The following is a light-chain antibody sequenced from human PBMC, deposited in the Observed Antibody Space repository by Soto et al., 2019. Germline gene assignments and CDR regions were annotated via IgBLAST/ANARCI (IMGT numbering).Light chain of an antibody. CDR3: HQYDSWT. Sequence: EIVLTQSPGTLSLSPGERATLFCRASQSVSSYLAWYQQKPGQAPRLLIYGPSSRATGIPDRFSGSGSGTDFTLTISRLEPEDFAVYYCHQYDSWTFGQGTKVDIK. CDR1: QSVSSY. CDR2: GPS. J-gene: IGKJ1*01. V-gene: IGKV3-20*01.